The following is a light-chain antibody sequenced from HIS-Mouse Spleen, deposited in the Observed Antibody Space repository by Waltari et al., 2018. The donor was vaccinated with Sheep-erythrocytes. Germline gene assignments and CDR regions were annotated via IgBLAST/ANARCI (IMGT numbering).Light chain of an antibody. CDR3: LQDYNYPYT. CDR2: AAS. CDR1: QGIRND. V-gene: IGKV1-6*01. Sequence: AIQMTKSPSSLSASVGAGVTITCRASQGIRNDLGWYQQKPGKAPKLLIYAASSLQSGVPSRFSGSGSGTDFTLTISSLQPEDFATYYCLQDYNYPYTFGQGTKLEIK. J-gene: IGKJ2*01.